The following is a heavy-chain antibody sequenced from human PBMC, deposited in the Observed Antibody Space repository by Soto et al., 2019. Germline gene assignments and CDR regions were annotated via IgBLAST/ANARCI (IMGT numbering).Heavy chain of an antibody. D-gene: IGHD5-12*01. Sequence: QVQLQESGPGLVKPSETLSLTCTVSGGSISSYYWSWIRQPPGKGLEWIGYIDYSGSTNYNPSLKSRVTISVDTSKNQFSLKLSSVTAADTAVYYCARGLSGYDFGYWGQGTLVTVSS. J-gene: IGHJ4*02. CDR3: ARGLSGYDFGY. CDR2: IDYSGST. CDR1: GGSISSYY. V-gene: IGHV4-59*08.